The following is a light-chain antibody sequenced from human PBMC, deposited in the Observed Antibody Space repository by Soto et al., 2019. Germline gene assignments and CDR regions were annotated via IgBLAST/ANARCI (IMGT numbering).Light chain of an antibody. J-gene: IGKJ4*01. CDR2: DAS. CDR3: QQHDIWPLT. CDR1: QSVSIF. V-gene: IGKV3-11*01. Sequence: EVVLTQSPAILSLSPGERATLSCRASQSVSIFLAWYQQTPGQAPRLLIYDASSRAPDIPARFSASGSGTDFTLTISSLEPEDFAVYYCQQHDIWPLTFGGGTKVELK.